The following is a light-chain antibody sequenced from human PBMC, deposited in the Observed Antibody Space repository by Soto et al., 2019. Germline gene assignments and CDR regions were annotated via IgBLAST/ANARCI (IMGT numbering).Light chain of an antibody. V-gene: IGLV2-11*01. CDR3: CSYAGSYTWV. CDR2: DVS. J-gene: IGLJ3*02. CDR1: SSDVGGYNY. Sequence: QSALTQPRSVSGSPGQSVTISCTGTSSDVGGYNYVSWYQQHPGKAPKLMIYDVSKRPSGVPHRFSGSNSSNTASLTISGLDAEDEADYYCCSYAGSYTWVFGGGTQLTVL.